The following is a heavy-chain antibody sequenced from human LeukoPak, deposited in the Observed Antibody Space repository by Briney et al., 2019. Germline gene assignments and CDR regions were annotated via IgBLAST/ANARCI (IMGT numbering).Heavy chain of an antibody. CDR2: ISGSGGST. J-gene: IGHJ1*01. CDR3: AKSSTMIVVVTPLQH. CDR1: GFTFSSYA. D-gene: IGHD3-22*01. V-gene: IGHV3-23*01. Sequence: GGSLRLSCAASGFTFSSYAMSWVRQAPGKGLEWVSAISGSGGSTYYADSVKGRFTISRDDSKNTLYLQMNSLRAEDTAVYYCAKSSTMIVVVTPLQHWGQGTLVTVSS.